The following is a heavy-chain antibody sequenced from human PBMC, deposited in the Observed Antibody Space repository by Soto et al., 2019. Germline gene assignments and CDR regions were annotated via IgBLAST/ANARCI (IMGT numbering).Heavy chain of an antibody. V-gene: IGHV3-23*01. CDR2: ISGSGGST. Sequence: PGGSLRLSCAASGFTFSSYAMSWVRQAPGKGLEWVSAISGSGGSTYYADSVKDRFTISRDNSKNTLYLQMNSLRAEDTAVYYCAKDPSHNWNYGMDVWGQGTTVTVSS. J-gene: IGHJ6*02. CDR1: GFTFSSYA. D-gene: IGHD1-1*01. CDR3: AKDPSHNWNYGMDV.